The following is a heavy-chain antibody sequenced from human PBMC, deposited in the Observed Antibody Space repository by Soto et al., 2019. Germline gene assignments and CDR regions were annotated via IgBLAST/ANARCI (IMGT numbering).Heavy chain of an antibody. J-gene: IGHJ4*02. CDR2: INPSGGRI. CDR1: GYTFSGYY. V-gene: IGHV1-46*01. D-gene: IGHD5-12*01. CDR3: AMGDGYNSFDY. Sequence: ASVKVSCKASGYTFSGYYMHWVRQAPGQGLEWMGLINPSGGRINYAQKFQGRVTMTRDTSTRTAYMELSSLRSEDTAVYYCAMGDGYNSFDYWGQGTLVTVSS.